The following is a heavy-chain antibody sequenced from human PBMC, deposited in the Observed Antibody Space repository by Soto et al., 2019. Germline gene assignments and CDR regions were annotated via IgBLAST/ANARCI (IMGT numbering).Heavy chain of an antibody. CDR2: IIPIFGTA. J-gene: IGHJ5*02. V-gene: IGHV1-69*12. CDR3: ARGTGGYQYNCFDP. Sequence: QVQLVQSGAEVKKPGSSVKVSCKASGGTFSSYAISWVRQAPGQGLEWMGGIIPIFGTANYAQESQGRVTITADEATSTAYMELSSLRSEATAVYYCARGTGGYQYNCFDPWGQGPLVTVSS. D-gene: IGHD3-22*01. CDR1: GGTFSSYA.